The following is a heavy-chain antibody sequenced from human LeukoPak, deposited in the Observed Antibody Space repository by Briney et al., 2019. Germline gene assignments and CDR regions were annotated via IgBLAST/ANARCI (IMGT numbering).Heavy chain of an antibody. D-gene: IGHD2-15*01. V-gene: IGHV1-18*01. Sequence: ASVKVSCKASGYTFTSYGINWVRQAPGQGLEWMGWISAYSGNTNYAQRLQGRVTMTTDTSTSTAYMELRSLRSDDTAVYYCARESPYCSGGSCYEYYYYGMDVWGQGTTVTVSS. J-gene: IGHJ6*02. CDR3: ARESPYCSGGSCYEYYYYGMDV. CDR1: GYTFTSYG. CDR2: ISAYSGNT.